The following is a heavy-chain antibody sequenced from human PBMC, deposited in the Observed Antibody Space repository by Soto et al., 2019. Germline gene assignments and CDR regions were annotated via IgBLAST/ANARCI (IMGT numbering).Heavy chain of an antibody. J-gene: IGHJ6*02. CDR1: GGSFSGYY. CDR2: INHSGTI. D-gene: IGHD2-21*02. Sequence: QVQLQQWGAGLLKPSETLSLTYAVYGGSFSGYYWSWIRQPPGKGLEWIGEINHSGTINFNPSLKSRLTISLDTSKKHFSLKLSSVTDADTAAYYCARADRTLVTSYSLDVWGQGTTVTVSS. V-gene: IGHV4-34*01. CDR3: ARADRTLVTSYSLDV.